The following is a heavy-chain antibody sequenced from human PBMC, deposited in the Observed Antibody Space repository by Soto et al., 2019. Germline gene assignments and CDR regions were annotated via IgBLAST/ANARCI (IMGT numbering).Heavy chain of an antibody. CDR3: AAGGGLPRYY. V-gene: IGHV4-30-2*01. J-gene: IGHJ4*02. CDR1: GGSISSGGYS. Sequence: QLQLQESGSGLVKPSQTLSLTCAVSGGSISSGGYSWSWIRQPPGKGLEWIGYIYHSGSTYYNPSLKTRVAISVDRCKNKFALKLSSVTAADTAVYYCAAGGGLPRYYWGQGTLVTVSS. CDR2: IYHSGST. D-gene: IGHD5-12*01.